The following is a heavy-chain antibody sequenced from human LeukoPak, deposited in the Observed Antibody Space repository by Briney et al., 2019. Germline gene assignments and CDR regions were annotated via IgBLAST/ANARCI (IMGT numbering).Heavy chain of an antibody. CDR1: GYSISSGYY. D-gene: IGHD5-18*01. CDR2: IYHSGNT. CDR3: AREEDSYGYFDFDY. J-gene: IGHJ4*02. V-gene: IGHV4-38-2*02. Sequence: SETLSLTCTVSGYSISSGYYWGWIRQPPGKGLEWIGSIYHSGNTYYNPSLKSRVTISVDTSKNQFSLKLSSVTAADTAVYYCAREEDSYGYFDFDYWGQGTLVTVSS.